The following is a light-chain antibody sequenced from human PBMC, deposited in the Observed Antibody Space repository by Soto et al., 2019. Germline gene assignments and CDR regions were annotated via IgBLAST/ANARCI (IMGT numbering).Light chain of an antibody. V-gene: IGKV3-20*01. J-gene: IGKJ1*01. CDR3: QQYGSSGT. Sequence: EIVLTQSPGTLSLSPGERSTLSCMASQSVSSSYLAWYQQKPGQAPRLLIYGASSRATGIPDRFSGSGSGTDFTLTISRLEPEDFAVYYCQQYGSSGTFGQGTKVEIK. CDR2: GAS. CDR1: QSVSSSY.